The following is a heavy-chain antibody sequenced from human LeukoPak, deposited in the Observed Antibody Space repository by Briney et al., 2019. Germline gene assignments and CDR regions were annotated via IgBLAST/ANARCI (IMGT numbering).Heavy chain of an antibody. CDR3: AKEMKPWMHFDY. J-gene: IGHJ4*02. D-gene: IGHD5-12*01. V-gene: IGHV3-30*18. CDR1: GFTFSSYG. Sequence: GGSLRLSCAASGFTFSSYGMHWVRQAPGKGLEWVAVISHDGSNTDYTDSVKGRFTISRDNSKNTLYLQMNSLRAEDTAVYYCAKEMKPWMHFDYWGQGTLVTVSS. CDR2: ISHDGSNT.